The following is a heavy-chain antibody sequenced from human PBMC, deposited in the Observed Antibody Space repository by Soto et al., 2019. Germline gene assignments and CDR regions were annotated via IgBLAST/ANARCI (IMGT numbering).Heavy chain of an antibody. CDR1: GSTFSSYA. J-gene: IGHJ5*02. Sequence: SVKVSWKATGSTFSSYAISWFRQAPGQGLEWMGGIIPIFSTANYAQKFQGRVTITADKSTSTAYMELSSLRSEDTAVYYCARVRYCSSTSCYGSGWFDPWGQGTLVTVSS. CDR2: IIPIFSTA. V-gene: IGHV1-69*06. D-gene: IGHD2-2*01. CDR3: ARVRYCSSTSCYGSGWFDP.